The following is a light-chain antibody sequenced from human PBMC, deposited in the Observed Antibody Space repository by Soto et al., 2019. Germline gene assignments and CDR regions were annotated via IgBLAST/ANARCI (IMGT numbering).Light chain of an antibody. CDR3: QQYGSSPLT. V-gene: IGKV3-15*01. CDR1: QSINNN. Sequence: EIVMTQSPATLSVFPGERATLSCRASQSINNNLAWYKQSPGQAPRLLIYDASTRATGIPARFSGSGSGTEFTLTISRLEPEDFEVYYCQQYGSSPLTFGGGTKVDI. CDR2: DAS. J-gene: IGKJ4*01.